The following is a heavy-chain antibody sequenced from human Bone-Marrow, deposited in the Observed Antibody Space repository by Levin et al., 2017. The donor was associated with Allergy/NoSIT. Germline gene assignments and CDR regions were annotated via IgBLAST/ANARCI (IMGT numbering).Heavy chain of an antibody. CDR3: AREATYSSGQRGDSFDP. V-gene: IGHV3-21*01. Sequence: PGGSLRLSCAASGLTFSRHSLSWLRQAPGKGLEWISAISGTGRTIYYADSVKGRFTVSRDNAENSVFLQMNSLRAEDTAVYYCAREATYSSGQRGDSFDPWGQGTLVTVSS. CDR1: GLTFSRHS. D-gene: IGHD6-19*01. J-gene: IGHJ5*02. CDR2: ISGTGRTI.